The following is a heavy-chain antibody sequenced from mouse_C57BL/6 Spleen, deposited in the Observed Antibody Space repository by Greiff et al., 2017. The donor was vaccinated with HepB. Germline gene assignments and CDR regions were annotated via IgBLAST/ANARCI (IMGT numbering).Heavy chain of an antibody. J-gene: IGHJ3*01. V-gene: IGHV1-55*01. D-gene: IGHD2-10*02. Sequence: QVQLQQPGAELVKPGASVKMSCKASGYTFTSYWITWVKQRPGQGLEWIGDIYPGSGSTNYNEKFKSKATLTVDTSSSTAYMQLSSLTSEDSAVYYCARFTSLYGNCVPYWGQGTLVTVSA. CDR1: GYTFTSYW. CDR2: IYPGSGST. CDR3: ARFTSLYGNCVPY.